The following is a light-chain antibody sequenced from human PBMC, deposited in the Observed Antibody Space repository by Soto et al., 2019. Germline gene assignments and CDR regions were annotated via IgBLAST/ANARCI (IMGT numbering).Light chain of an antibody. CDR2: QTS. CDR1: QYINTR. V-gene: IGKV3-11*01. J-gene: IGKJ1*01. CDR3: HKRPSWPRT. Sequence: VLLTPSPSTLSSVPGDRVTLSFRASQYINTRLAWYQHRPGQAPRLLIYQTSLRAAGSPARFSASGSGTEVTLTISHLEPGDFAVYYCHKRPSWPRTFGQGTKVDIK.